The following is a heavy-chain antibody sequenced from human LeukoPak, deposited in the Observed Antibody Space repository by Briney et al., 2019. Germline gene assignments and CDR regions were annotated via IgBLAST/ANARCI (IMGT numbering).Heavy chain of an antibody. CDR1: GYTFTSYA. CDR3: ARGSVVVPAASDY. CDR2: INAGNGNT. Sequence: ASVKVSCRASGYTFTSYAMHWVRQAPGQRLEWMGWINAGNGNTKYSQKFQGRVTITRDTSASTAYMELSSLRSEDTAVYYCARGSVVVPAASDYWGQGTLVTVSS. V-gene: IGHV1-3*01. J-gene: IGHJ4*02. D-gene: IGHD2-2*01.